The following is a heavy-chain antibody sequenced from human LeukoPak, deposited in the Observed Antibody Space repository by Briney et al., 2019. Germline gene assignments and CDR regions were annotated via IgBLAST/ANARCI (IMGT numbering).Heavy chain of an antibody. V-gene: IGHV3-23*01. D-gene: IGHD5-24*01. CDR2: ISGSGGST. J-gene: IGHJ4*02. CDR3: ARDSQVEMRDY. Sequence: GSLRLSCAASGFTFSTFAMIWVRQPPGKGLEWVSAISGSGGSTYYADSVKGRFTISRDNSKNTLYLQMNSLRAEDTAVYYCARDSQVEMRDYWGQGTLVTVSS. CDR1: GFTFSTFA.